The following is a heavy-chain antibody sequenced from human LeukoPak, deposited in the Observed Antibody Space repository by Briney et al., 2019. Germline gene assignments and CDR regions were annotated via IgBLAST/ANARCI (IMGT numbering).Heavy chain of an antibody. D-gene: IGHD2-2*01. V-gene: IGHV3-21*04. CDR3: AKGHRYQLLPYYFDY. Sequence: GGSLRLSCAASGCTFSSYSMNWVRQAPGKGLEWVSSISSSSSYIYYADSVKGRFTISRDNSKNTLYLQMNSLRAEDTAVYYCAKGHRYQLLPYYFDYWGQGTLVTVSS. CDR1: GCTFSSYS. J-gene: IGHJ4*02. CDR2: ISSSSSYI.